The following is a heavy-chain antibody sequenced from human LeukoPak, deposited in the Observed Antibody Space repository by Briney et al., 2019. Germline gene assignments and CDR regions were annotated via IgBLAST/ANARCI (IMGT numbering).Heavy chain of an antibody. V-gene: IGHV1-8*01. CDR3: AKNAGLYYDILTGYSHFDY. D-gene: IGHD3-9*01. Sequence: ASVKVSCKASGYTFTSYDINWVRQATGQGLEWMGWMNPNSGNTGYAQKFQGRVTMTRNTSISTAYMELSSLRAEDTAVYYCAKNAGLYYDILTGYSHFDYWGQGTLVTVSS. CDR2: MNPNSGNT. CDR1: GYTFTSYD. J-gene: IGHJ4*02.